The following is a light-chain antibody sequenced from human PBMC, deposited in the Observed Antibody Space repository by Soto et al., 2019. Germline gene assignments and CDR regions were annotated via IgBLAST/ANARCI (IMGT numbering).Light chain of an antibody. CDR2: EVS. J-gene: IGLJ1*01. Sequence: SALTQSASVSGSPGQSITISCSGTSSDVGSYDHVAWYQQFPGKTPKLMIYEVSNRPSGVSSRFSGSKSGNTASLTISGLQAEDEADYYCISYTGSSTSYVFGSGTKVTVL. V-gene: IGLV2-14*01. CDR3: ISYTGSSTSYV. CDR1: SSDVGSYDH.